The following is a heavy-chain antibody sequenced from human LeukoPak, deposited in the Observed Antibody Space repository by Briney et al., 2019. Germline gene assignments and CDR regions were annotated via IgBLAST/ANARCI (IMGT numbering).Heavy chain of an antibody. J-gene: IGHJ5*02. Sequence: GGSLRLSCAASGFTFSSYGMHWVRQAPGKGLEWVAFIRYDGSNKYYADSVKGRFTISRDNSKNTLYLQMNSLRAEDTAVYYCAKGPSITMVRGVINWFDPWGQGTLVTVSS. V-gene: IGHV3-30*02. CDR1: GFTFSSYG. CDR3: AKGPSITMVRGVINWFDP. CDR2: IRYDGSNK. D-gene: IGHD3-10*01.